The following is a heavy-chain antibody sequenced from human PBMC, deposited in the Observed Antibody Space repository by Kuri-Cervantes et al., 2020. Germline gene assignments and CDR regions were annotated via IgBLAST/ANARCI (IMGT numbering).Heavy chain of an antibody. CDR2: IYYSGST. CDR1: GGSVSSGSYY. CDR3: ARVDYYDSSGYYWFGYFDY. J-gene: IGHJ4*02. V-gene: IGHV4-61*01. Sequence: SETLSLTCTVSGGSVSSGSYYWSWIRQPPGKGLEWIGYIYYSGSTNYNPSLKSRVTISVDTSKNQFSLKLSSVTAADTAVYYCARVDYYDSSGYYWFGYFDYWGQGTLVTVSS. D-gene: IGHD3-22*01.